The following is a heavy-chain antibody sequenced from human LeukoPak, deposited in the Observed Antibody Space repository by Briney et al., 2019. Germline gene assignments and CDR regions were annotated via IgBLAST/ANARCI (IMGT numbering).Heavy chain of an antibody. J-gene: IGHJ5*02. D-gene: IGHD3-3*01. CDR2: ISPTGTT. CDR1: GDPITSGGYY. CDR3: ARELLEWQFMDWFDP. Sequence: PSETLSLTCTVSGDPITSGGYYWGWLRRPAGKGLEWIGRISPTGTTSYKSSLSSRVIISVDTSKNQVSLNLSSVTAADTAVYFCARELLEWQFMDWFDPWGQGTLVTVSS. V-gene: IGHV4-61*02.